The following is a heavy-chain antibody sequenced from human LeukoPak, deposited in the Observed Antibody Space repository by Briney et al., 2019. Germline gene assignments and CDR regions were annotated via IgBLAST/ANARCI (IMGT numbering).Heavy chain of an antibody. CDR1: GYSFTSYW. Sequence: GESLKISCKGSGYSFTSYWIGWVPQMPGKGLEWMGIIYPGDSDTRYSPSFQGQVTISADKSISTAYLQWSSLKASDTAMYYCARQKYYYDSSGYYGAFDIWGQETMVTVSS. V-gene: IGHV5-51*01. CDR3: ARQKYYYDSSGYYGAFDI. D-gene: IGHD3-22*01. J-gene: IGHJ3*02. CDR2: IYPGDSDT.